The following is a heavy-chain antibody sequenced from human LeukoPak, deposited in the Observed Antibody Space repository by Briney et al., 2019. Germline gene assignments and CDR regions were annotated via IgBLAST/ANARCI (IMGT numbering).Heavy chain of an antibody. D-gene: IGHD4-17*01. CDR3: ARGGAFYFYYYMDV. Sequence: SETLSLTCAVYGGSFSGYYWSWIRQPPGKGLEWIGEINHSGSTNYNPSLKSRVTISIDTSKNQFSLKLSSVTAADTAVYYCARGGAFYFYYYMDVWGKGTTVTISS. J-gene: IGHJ6*03. CDR1: GGSFSGYY. V-gene: IGHV4-34*01. CDR2: INHSGST.